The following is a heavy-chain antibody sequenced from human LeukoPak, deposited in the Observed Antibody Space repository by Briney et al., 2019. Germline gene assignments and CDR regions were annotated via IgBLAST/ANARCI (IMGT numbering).Heavy chain of an antibody. V-gene: IGHV4-4*02. J-gene: IGHJ3*02. CDR1: GGSISSSNW. CDR2: IYHSGST. CDR3: ARVLSGAVVVAIGAFDI. Sequence: SETLSLTCAVSGGSISSSNWWSWVRQPPGKGLEWIGEIYHSGSTNYNPSLKSRVTISVDTSKNQFSLKLSSMTAADTAVYYCARVLSGAVVVAIGAFDIWGQGTMVTVSS. D-gene: IGHD3-22*01.